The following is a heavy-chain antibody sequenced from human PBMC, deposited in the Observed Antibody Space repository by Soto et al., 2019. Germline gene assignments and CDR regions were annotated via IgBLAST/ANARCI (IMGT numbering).Heavy chain of an antibody. Sequence: GGSLRLSCAASGFTFSSYGMHWVRQAPGKGLEWVEVISYDGSNKYYADSVKGRFTISRDNSKNTLYLQMNSLRAEDTAVYYCAKDSRVPVIALMRSSMNXWGQGTTVTVSX. CDR2: ISYDGSNK. J-gene: IGHJ4*02. D-gene: IGHD2-21*01. CDR1: GFTFSSYG. V-gene: IGHV3-30*18. CDR3: AKDSRVPVIALMRSSMNX.